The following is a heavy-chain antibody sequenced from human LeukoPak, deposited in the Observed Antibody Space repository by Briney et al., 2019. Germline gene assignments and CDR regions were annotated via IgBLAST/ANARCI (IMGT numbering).Heavy chain of an antibody. J-gene: IGHJ3*02. CDR1: GFAFSTYA. D-gene: IGHD5-18*01. CDR2: ISGNGGRI. CDR3: AKDSGYSYGYSDAFDI. Sequence: GGSQRLSCAASGFAFSTYALSWVRQAPGKGLEWVSVISGNGGRIDYADSVKGRFTISRDNSKNTLYLQMNSLRAEDTAVYYCAKDSGYSYGYSDAFDIWGQGTMVTVSS. V-gene: IGHV3-23*01.